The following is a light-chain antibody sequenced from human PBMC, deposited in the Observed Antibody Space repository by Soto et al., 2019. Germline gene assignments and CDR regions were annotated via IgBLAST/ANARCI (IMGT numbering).Light chain of an antibody. J-gene: IGKJ4*01. V-gene: IGKV1-39*01. Sequence: DVQLTQSPSFLSASVVDRVTITCRASRGISNWLTWYQQKPGKAPKLLIYAASSLQSGVPSRFSGSGSGTDFTLTISSLQPEDFATYYCQQSYTTPLGFGGGTKVDIK. CDR3: QQSYTTPLG. CDR1: RGISNW. CDR2: AAS.